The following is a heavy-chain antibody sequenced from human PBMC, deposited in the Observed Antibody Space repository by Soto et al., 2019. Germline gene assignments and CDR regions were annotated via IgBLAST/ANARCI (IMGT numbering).Heavy chain of an antibody. CDR1: GLTFNNYW. J-gene: IGHJ1*01. V-gene: IGHV3-74*01. D-gene: IGHD3-10*01. Sequence: EVQLVESGGGLVQPGGSLRLSCTASGLTFNNYWLHWVRQAPGKGLVWVSRISGDGRTTTYADSVQGRFTISRDNAKNTVYLHMNSLRAEDTAVYHCAGGGYSGAGNYYLAEHWGQGTLVTVSS. CDR3: AGGGYSGAGNYYLAEH. CDR2: ISGDGRTT.